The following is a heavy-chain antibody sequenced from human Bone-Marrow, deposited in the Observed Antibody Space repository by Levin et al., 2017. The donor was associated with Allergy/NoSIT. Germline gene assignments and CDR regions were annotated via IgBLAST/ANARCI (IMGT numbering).Heavy chain of an antibody. V-gene: IGHV3-7*01. J-gene: IGHJ5*02. CDR1: GFIFSTYW. D-gene: IGHD1-26*01. CDR3: ARKWQSGTYSGAFDP. CDR2: IKQDGSEK. Sequence: PGGSLRLSCAASGFIFSTYWMSWVRQAPGKGLEWVANIKQDGSEKYYVDSVKGRFTISRDNAKNSLYLQMNSLRAEDTAVYYCARKWQSGTYSGAFDPWGQGTLVTVSS.